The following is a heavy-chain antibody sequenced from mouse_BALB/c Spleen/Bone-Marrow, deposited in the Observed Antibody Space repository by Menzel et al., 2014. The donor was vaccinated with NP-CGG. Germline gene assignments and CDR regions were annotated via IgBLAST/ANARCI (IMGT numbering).Heavy chain of an antibody. Sequence: EVKLVESGGGLVKPGGSLKLSCAASGFAFSSYDMSWVRRTPEKRLEWVATISSGGSYTYYPDSEKGRFTISRDNARNTLYLQMSSLRSEDTALYYCARLGNWYFDVWGAGTTVTVSS. CDR3: ARLGNWYFDV. D-gene: IGHD1-1*02. J-gene: IGHJ1*01. CDR2: ISSGGSYT. V-gene: IGHV5-9*02. CDR1: GFAFSSYD.